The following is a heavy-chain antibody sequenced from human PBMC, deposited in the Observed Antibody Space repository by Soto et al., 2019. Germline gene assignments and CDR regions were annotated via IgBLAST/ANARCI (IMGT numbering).Heavy chain of an antibody. J-gene: IGHJ6*02. V-gene: IGHV1-3*01. CDR3: ATLGAYYYGMDV. Sequence: AASVKVSCKATGYTFSSYAMHWVRQAPGQRLEWMGWINAGNGNTTYAQNFQGRVIMTRYTSASTVYMELSSLRSEDTAVYYCATLGAYYYGMDVWGQGTTVTVSS. CDR1: GYTFSSYA. CDR2: INAGNGNT.